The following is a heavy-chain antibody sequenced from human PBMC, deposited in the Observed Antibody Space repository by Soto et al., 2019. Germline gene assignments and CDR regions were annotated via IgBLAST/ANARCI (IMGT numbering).Heavy chain of an antibody. Sequence: SGPTLVNPTQTLTLTCTFSGFSLSTSGMCVSWIRQPPGKALEWLARIDWDDDKYYSTSLKTRLTISKDTSKNQVVLTITNMDPVDTATYYCARIPEITTGRDYFDYWGQGTLVTVSS. CDR3: ARIPEITTGRDYFDY. CDR2: IDWDDDK. V-gene: IGHV2-70*11. J-gene: IGHJ4*02. CDR1: GFSLSTSGMC. D-gene: IGHD1-1*01.